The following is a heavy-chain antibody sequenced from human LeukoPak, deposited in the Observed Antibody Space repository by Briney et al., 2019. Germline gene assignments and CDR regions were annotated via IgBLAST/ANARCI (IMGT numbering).Heavy chain of an antibody. D-gene: IGHD3-22*01. Sequence: SETVSLTCAVYGGSFSCYYWSWIRQPPGKGLEWIGEINHSGSTNYNPSLKSRVTISVDTSKNQFSLKLSSVTAADTAVYYCARGPYDSSGYYSSFFDYWGQGTLATVSS. CDR1: GGSFSCYY. J-gene: IGHJ4*02. CDR3: ARGPYDSSGYYSSFFDY. CDR2: INHSGST. V-gene: IGHV4-34*01.